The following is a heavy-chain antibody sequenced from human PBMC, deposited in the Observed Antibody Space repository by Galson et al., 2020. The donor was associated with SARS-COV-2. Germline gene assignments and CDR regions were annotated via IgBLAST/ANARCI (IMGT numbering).Heavy chain of an antibody. V-gene: IGHV3-30*18. D-gene: IGHD3-10*01. CDR3: AKDVYRRDYMVRGGIAYYCYVMDV. CDR1: GFTFSSYA. CDR2: ISYDGSNK. J-gene: IGHJ6*02. Sequence: GGSLRLSCAASGFTFSSYAMHWVRQAPGKGLEWVAVISYDGSNKYYADSVKGRFTISRDNSKNTLYLQMNSLRAEDTAVYYCAKDVYRRDYMVRGGIAYYCYVMDVWGQGTTVTVSS.